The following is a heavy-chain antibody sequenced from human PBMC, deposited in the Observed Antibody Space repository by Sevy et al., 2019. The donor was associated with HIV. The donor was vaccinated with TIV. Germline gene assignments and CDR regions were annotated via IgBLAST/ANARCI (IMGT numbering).Heavy chain of an antibody. CDR2: ISSANGII. D-gene: IGHD3-10*01. CDR1: GFRFNSYD. J-gene: IGHJ6*02. V-gene: IGHV3-21*01. Sequence: GGSLRLSCAASGFRFNSYDMNWVRQAPGKGLEWVSSISSANGIIYYGDSVRGRFSISRDNAKKSLYLQMNSLRVEDTAVYYCARVVGNVSGNCYKYYYDLDVWGQGTAVTVSS. CDR3: ARVVGNVSGNCYKYYYDLDV.